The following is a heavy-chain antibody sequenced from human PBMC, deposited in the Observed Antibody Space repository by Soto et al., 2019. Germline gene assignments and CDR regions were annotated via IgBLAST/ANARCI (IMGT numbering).Heavy chain of an antibody. CDR3: XXXXXXXXWYFDN. Sequence: QXQLMESGGGVVQPGGSVRLSYETSGFTFTGYSMHWFXXAPGKGLEWVAVTSSDGGTKFYADXVKGRFTVSRDNSRXXXXXXXXXXXXXXXXXXXXXXXXXXXXWYFDNWGQGILVTVSS. CDR2: TSSDGGTK. V-gene: IGHV3-30-3*02. J-gene: IGHJ4*02. CDR1: GFTFTGYS.